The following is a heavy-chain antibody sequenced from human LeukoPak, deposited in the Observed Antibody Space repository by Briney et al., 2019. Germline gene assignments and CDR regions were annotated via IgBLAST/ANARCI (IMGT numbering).Heavy chain of an antibody. D-gene: IGHD2-2*01. CDR2: IYHSGST. CDR3: AREPFDCSSTSCPSRDDAFDI. CDR1: GDSLYY. V-gene: IGHV4-38-2*02. J-gene: IGHJ3*02. Sequence: SETLSLTCTVSGDSLYYWGWIRQPPGKGLEWIGYIYHSGSTYYNPSLKSRVTISVDRSKNQFSLKLSSVTAADTAVYYCAREPFDCSSTSCPSRDDAFDIWGQGTMVTVSS.